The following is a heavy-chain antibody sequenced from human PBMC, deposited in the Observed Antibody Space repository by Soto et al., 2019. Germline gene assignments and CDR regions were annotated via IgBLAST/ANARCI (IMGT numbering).Heavy chain of an antibody. J-gene: IGHJ6*02. D-gene: IGHD3-10*01. Sequence: EVQLVESGGGLVQPGGSLRLSCVASGIPVSSHYMTWVRQAPGKGLEWVSVLHSGGDTYYANSVKGRFTISRHDSTNTLYLQMNSLTPEDTAVYYCARDGPYYYASRMDVWGQGTTVTVSS. CDR2: LHSGGDT. CDR1: GIPVSSHY. CDR3: ARDGPYYYASRMDV. V-gene: IGHV3-53*04.